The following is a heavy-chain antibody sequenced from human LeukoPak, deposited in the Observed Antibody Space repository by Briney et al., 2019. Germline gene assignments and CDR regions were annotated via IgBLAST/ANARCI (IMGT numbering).Heavy chain of an antibody. Sequence: SPEASWKVSRVTLCRYAISWVPQAPGHGVGSRGGFIPIFGTTNYAQKCQGRVTITADESTSTAYMELSSLRSEDTAVYYCARSPRSTTVVTRPFDYWGQGTLVTVSS. V-gene: IGHV1-69*01. J-gene: IGHJ4*02. D-gene: IGHD4-23*01. CDR2: FIPIFGTT. CDR3: ARSPRSTTVVTRPFDY. CDR1: RVTLCRYA.